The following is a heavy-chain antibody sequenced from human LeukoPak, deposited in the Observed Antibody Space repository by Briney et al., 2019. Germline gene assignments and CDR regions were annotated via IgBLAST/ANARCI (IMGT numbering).Heavy chain of an antibody. Sequence: DSVKGRFTISRDNSENSLYLQMNSLRAEDTAVYYCARDLSHSTRGIDYWGQGTLVTVSS. D-gene: IGHD2/OR15-2a*01. CDR3: ARDLSHSTRGIDY. V-gene: IGHV3-11*06. J-gene: IGHJ4*02.